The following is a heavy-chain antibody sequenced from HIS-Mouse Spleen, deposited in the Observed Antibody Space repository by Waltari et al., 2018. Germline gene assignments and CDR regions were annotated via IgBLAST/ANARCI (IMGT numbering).Heavy chain of an antibody. J-gene: IGHJ4*02. V-gene: IGHV3-21*01. D-gene: IGHD1-26*01. Sequence: EVQLVESGGGLVKPGGSLRLSCAASGFTFSSYSMNWVRQAPGKGLEWVSSISRSSSYIYYADSVKCRFTISRDNAKNSLYLQMNSLRAEDTAVYYCARGPDSGSSLSPDYWGQGTLVTVSS. CDR3: ARGPDSGSSLSPDY. CDR1: GFTFSSYS. CDR2: ISRSSSYI.